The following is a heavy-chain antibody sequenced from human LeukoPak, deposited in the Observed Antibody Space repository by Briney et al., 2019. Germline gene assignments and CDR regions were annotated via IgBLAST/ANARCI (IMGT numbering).Heavy chain of an antibody. D-gene: IGHD2/OR15-2a*01. CDR1: GFTFREVS. V-gene: IGHV3-43*02. CDR2: ITGDGSAT. CDR3: AKGNNTFFYTFDH. J-gene: IGHJ4*02. Sequence: PGGSLRLSCAASGFTFREVSMRWARQAPGKGLEWVSLITGDGSATHYADSVKGRFTISRDNSKNSLYLQMSGLRVEDTAFYYCAKGNNTFFYTFDHWGQGILVTVSS.